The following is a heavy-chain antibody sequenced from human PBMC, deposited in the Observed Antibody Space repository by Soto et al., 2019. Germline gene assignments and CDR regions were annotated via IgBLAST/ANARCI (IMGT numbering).Heavy chain of an antibody. D-gene: IGHD6-19*01. CDR3: ARGFRSGITGYALES. Sequence: GGSLRLSCAASGFTFSRYWASWVRQAPGKGLEWVASIKEDGSDKSYVDSVKGRFTISRDNAQNSLYLQMNSLRGDDTAVYHCARGFRSGITGYALESWGQGDLVTVSS. CDR1: GFTFSRYW. J-gene: IGHJ4*02. CDR2: IKEDGSDK. V-gene: IGHV3-7*01.